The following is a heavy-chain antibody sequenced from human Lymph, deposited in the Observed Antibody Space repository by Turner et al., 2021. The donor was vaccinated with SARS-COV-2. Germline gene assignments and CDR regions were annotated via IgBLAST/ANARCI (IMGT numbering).Heavy chain of an antibody. V-gene: IGHV3-30*19. CDR3: ARDKLQYILVDAFDV. CDR1: GFTFSTYG. D-gene: IGHD2-21*01. Sequence: QVQLVQSGGGVVQPGGSLRLSCAASGFTFSTYGMHWVRQAPGKGLEWVAVISYDGRKEYYADSAKGRFTISRDNSKNTLSLQMNSLRAEDTAVYYCARDKLQYILVDAFDVWGQGTVVTISS. J-gene: IGHJ3*01. CDR2: ISYDGRKE.